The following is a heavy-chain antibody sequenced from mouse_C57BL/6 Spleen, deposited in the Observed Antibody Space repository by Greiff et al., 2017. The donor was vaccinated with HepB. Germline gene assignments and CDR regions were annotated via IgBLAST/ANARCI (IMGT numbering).Heavy chain of an antibody. CDR3: ARDGYDSDFDY. Sequence: DVQLVESGGGLVKPGGSLKLSCAASGFTFSSYAMSWVRQTPEKRLEWVATISDGGSYTYYPDNVKGRFTISRDNAKNNLYLQMSHLKSEDTAMYYCARDGYDSDFDYWGQGTTLTVSS. V-gene: IGHV5-4*01. CDR2: ISDGGSYT. D-gene: IGHD2-4*01. CDR1: GFTFSSYA. J-gene: IGHJ2*01.